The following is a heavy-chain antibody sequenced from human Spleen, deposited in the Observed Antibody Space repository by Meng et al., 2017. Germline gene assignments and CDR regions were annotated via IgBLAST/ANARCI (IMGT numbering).Heavy chain of an antibody. CDR2: IYQSGST. J-gene: IGHJ4*02. Sequence: GSLRLSCAVSGYSITGSYNWGWIRQSPGKGLEWIGSIYQSGSTYYNPSLKSRVTMSADTSKNQFSLKLTSVTAADTAVYYCASTSYMLRGLGGWGQGTLVTVSS. CDR1: GYSITGSYN. CDR3: ASTSYMLRGLGG. V-gene: IGHV4-38-2*01. D-gene: IGHD3-10*01.